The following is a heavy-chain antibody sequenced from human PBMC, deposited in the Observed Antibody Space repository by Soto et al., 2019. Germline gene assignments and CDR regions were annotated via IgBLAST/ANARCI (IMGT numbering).Heavy chain of an antibody. CDR1: NGSITSGVSY. D-gene: IGHD6-6*01. J-gene: IGHJ6*02. CDR3: ARDIATRQWYYGLDV. Sequence: PSETLSLTCTVSNGSITSGVSYWSWLRQYPGKGLEWIGYIFHSGSTYFNPSLQGRVTMSVDTSKNQFSLKLTSVTAADTAVYYCARDIATRQWYYGLDVWGQGTTVTVSS. CDR2: IFHSGST. V-gene: IGHV4-31*03.